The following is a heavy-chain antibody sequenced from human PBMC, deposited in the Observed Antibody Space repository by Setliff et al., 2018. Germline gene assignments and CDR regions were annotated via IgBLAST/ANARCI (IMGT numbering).Heavy chain of an antibody. V-gene: IGHV3-23*01. J-gene: IGHJ6*02. CDR3: AKELEATTYYYYYYGMDV. D-gene: IGHD1-26*01. CDR1: GFTFGDFA. CDR2: IGGRGIST. Sequence: GGSLRLSCAASGFTFGDFAMTWVRQAPGKGLEWVSGIGGRGISTYYADSVKGRSIISRDNSENTLYLQMNSLRAEDTAVYYCAKELEATTYYYYYYGMDVWGQGTTVTVSS.